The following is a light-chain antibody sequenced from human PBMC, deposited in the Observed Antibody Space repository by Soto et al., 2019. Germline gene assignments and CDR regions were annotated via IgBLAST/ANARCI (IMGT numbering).Light chain of an antibody. CDR3: SSYTSSRTHVV. J-gene: IGLJ2*01. CDR1: SSDVGGYNY. V-gene: IGLV2-14*01. Sequence: QSVLTQPASVSGSPGQSITISCTGTSSDVGGYNYVSWYQQHPGKAPKLMIYEVSNRPSGVSNRFSGSKSGNTASLTISGLQAEDEADYYCSSYTSSRTHVVFGGGTKRTVL. CDR2: EVS.